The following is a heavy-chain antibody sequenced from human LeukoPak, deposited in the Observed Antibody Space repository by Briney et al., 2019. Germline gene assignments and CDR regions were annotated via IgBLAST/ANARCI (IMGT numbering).Heavy chain of an antibody. CDR1: GGTFSSYA. V-gene: IGHV1-69*01. D-gene: IGHD3-22*01. J-gene: IGHJ4*02. CDR3: ARAVGGPYYDSSGYYYMDFDY. CDR2: IIPIFGTA. Sequence: SVKVSCKASGGTFSSYAISWVRQAPGQGLEWMGGIIPIFGTANYAQKFQGRVTITADESTSTAYMELSSLRSEDTAVYYCARAVGGPYYDSSGYYYMDFDYWGQGTLVTVSS.